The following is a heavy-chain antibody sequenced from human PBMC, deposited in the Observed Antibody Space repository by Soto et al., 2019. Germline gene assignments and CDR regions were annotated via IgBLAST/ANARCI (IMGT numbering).Heavy chain of an antibody. CDR1: GFTFSGYA. J-gene: IGHJ1*01. V-gene: IGHV3-23*01. Sequence: GGSLRLSCAASGFTFSGYAMSWVRQAPGKGLEWVSTISGSGGTTYYADCVKGRFTISRDNSKNTLFLQMNSLRAEDTAVYYCAIGKYYYERSGAYYRFFQHWGQGTQVTVSS. CDR3: AIGKYYYERSGAYYRFFQH. D-gene: IGHD3-22*01. CDR2: ISGSGGTT.